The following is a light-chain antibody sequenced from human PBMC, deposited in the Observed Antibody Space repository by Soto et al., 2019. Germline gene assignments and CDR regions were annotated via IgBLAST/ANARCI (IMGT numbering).Light chain of an antibody. J-gene: IGLJ2*01. CDR2: EVT. CDR3: SSYAGSHRHIV. CDR1: SNDVGAYNF. V-gene: IGLV2-8*01. Sequence: QSALTQPPSASGSPGQSVTISCTGTSNDVGAYNFVSWYQQHPGKAPKVLIYEVTKRPSGVPDRFSGSKSGNTASLTVSGLQAEDEADYYCSSYAGSHRHIVFGGGTKLTVL.